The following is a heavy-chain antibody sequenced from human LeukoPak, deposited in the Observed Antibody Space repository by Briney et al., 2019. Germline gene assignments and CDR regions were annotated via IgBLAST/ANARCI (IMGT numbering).Heavy chain of an antibody. D-gene: IGHD5-18*01. V-gene: IGHV4-39*01. J-gene: IGHJ4*02. CDR3: ARLGKIQLWPADPYFDY. CDR1: GGSISSSGYY. Sequence: SETLSLTCTVSGGSISSSGYYWGWIRQPPGKGPEWIGSIYYSGSTYYNPSLKSRVTISVDTSKNQFSLKLSSVTAADTAVYYCARLGKIQLWPADPYFDYWGQGTLVTVSS. CDR2: IYYSGST.